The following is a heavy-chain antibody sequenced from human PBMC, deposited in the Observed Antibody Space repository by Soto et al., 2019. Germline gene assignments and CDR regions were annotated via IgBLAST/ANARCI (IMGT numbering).Heavy chain of an antibody. V-gene: IGHV3-64D*08. D-gene: IGHD3-3*01. Sequence: GGSLRLSCSASGFTFSSYAMHWVRQAPGKGLEYVSAISSNGGSTYYADSVKGRFTISRDNSKNTLYLQMSSLRAEDTAVYYCVKARFLEWLLLDYWGQGTLVTVSS. CDR2: ISSNGGST. CDR3: VKARFLEWLLLDY. J-gene: IGHJ4*02. CDR1: GFTFSSYA.